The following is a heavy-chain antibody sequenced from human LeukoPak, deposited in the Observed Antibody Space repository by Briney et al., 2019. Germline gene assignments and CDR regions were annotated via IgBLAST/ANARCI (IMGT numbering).Heavy chain of an antibody. CDR2: IIPILNIA. J-gene: IGHJ4*02. CDR1: GGTFSSYA. V-gene: IGHV1-69*04. Sequence: GASVKVSCKSTGGTFSSYAISGVRLAPGQGLEWMGRIIPILNIANYAQKFQGRVTIVADESTSTAYMELSSLRSEDTAVYYCARDNPPFCNGGTCYSYWGQGTLVTVSS. D-gene: IGHD2-15*01. CDR3: ARDNPPFCNGGTCYSY.